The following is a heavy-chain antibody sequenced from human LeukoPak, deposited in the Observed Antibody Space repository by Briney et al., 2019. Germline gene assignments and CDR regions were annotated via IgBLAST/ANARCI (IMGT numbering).Heavy chain of an antibody. J-gene: IGHJ4*02. Sequence: GESLKISCKGSGYSFTSYWIGWVRQMPGKGLEWMGTIDPSDSYTNYSPSFKRHVTISADKSISTAYLQWSSLKASDTAIYYCARRAMYFFDSSGYNPLDYWGQGTLVTVSS. CDR1: GYSFTSYW. V-gene: IGHV5-10-1*01. CDR2: IDPSDSYT. D-gene: IGHD3-22*01. CDR3: ARRAMYFFDSSGYNPLDY.